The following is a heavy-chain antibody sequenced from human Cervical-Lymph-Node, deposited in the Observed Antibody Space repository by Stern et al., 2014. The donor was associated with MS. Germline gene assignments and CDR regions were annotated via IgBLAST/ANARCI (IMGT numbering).Heavy chain of an antibody. V-gene: IGHV1-24*01. CDR1: GYTLTELA. CDR3: VTFTGDP. CDR2: FDPEDGKT. J-gene: IGHJ5*02. Sequence: QVHLVQSGAEVKKPGASVKVSCKVSGYTLTELAMQWVRQAPGKGLEWMGGFDPEDGKTVYAQKFQGRITMTEDTSTDTAYMELSRLASEDTAVYYCVTFTGDPWGQGTLVTVSS. D-gene: IGHD1-14*01.